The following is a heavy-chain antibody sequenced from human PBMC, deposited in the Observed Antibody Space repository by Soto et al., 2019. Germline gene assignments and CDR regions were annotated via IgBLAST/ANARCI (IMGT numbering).Heavy chain of an antibody. J-gene: IGHJ6*02. CDR3: ARSASSHYYFYGMDV. CDR2: IYPGDSDT. CDR1: GYSFTTYW. D-gene: IGHD6-19*01. Sequence: GESLKTSCKGSGYSFTTYWIGWVRQMPGKGLEWMGIIYPGDSDTRYSPSFQGQVTISADKSISTAYLQWSSLKASDTAMYYCARSASSHYYFYGMDVWGQGTTVTVSS. V-gene: IGHV5-51*01.